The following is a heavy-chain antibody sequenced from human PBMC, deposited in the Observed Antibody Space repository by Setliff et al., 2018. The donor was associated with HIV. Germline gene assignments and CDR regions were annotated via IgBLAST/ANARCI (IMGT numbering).Heavy chain of an antibody. J-gene: IGHJ4*02. D-gene: IGHD3-10*01. Sequence: SVKVSCKASGGTFSSYAISWVRQAPGQGLEWMGGIIPIFGTANYAQKFQGRVTITADESTSTAYMELSSLTSEDTAVYYCARGEWVIRGDFDHWGQGTLVTVSS. CDR3: ARGEWVIRGDFDH. CDR2: IIPIFGTA. CDR1: GGTFSSYA. V-gene: IGHV1-69*13.